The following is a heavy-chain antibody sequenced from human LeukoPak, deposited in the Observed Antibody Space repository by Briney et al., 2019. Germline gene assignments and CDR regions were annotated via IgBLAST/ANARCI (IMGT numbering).Heavy chain of an antibody. CDR3: ANVVGGY. J-gene: IGHJ4*02. D-gene: IGHD2-21*01. CDR2: MTKSGGST. V-gene: IGHV3-23*01. Sequence: GESLRLSCAVSGLTFTTIDVRWVRLAPGQGLEWVSTMTKSGGSTYYADSVKGRFTISRDNSKDTLFLQMNSLRAEDTAVYYCANVVGGYWGQGTLVTVSS. CDR1: GLTFTTID.